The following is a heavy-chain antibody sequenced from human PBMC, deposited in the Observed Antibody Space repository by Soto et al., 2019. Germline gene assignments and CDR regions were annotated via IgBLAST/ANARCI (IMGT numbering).Heavy chain of an antibody. V-gene: IGHV3-30-3*01. Sequence: PGGSLRLSCAASGFTFSSYAMHWVRQAPGKGLEWVAVISYDGSNKYYADSVKGRFTISRDNSKNTLYLQMNSLRAEDTAVYYCARGLAYYYDSSGPRFDPWGQGTLVTVSS. CDR2: ISYDGSNK. J-gene: IGHJ5*02. CDR3: ARGLAYYYDSSGPRFDP. CDR1: GFTFSSYA. D-gene: IGHD3-22*01.